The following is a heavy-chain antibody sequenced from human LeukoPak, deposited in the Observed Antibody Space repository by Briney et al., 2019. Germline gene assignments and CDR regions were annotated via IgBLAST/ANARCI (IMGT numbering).Heavy chain of an antibody. CDR1: GFTFDDYA. D-gene: IGHD3-16*01. J-gene: IGHJ4*02. CDR2: ISWNSGSI. V-gene: IGHV3-9*01. Sequence: GGSLRLSCTASGFTFDDYAMFWVRQAPGKGLEWVSRISWNSGSIAYADSVKGRFTISRDNTKNSLYLQMNSLRAEDSAFYYCAKVFTAEKGDYFDYWGQGTLVTVSS. CDR3: AKVFTAEKGDYFDY.